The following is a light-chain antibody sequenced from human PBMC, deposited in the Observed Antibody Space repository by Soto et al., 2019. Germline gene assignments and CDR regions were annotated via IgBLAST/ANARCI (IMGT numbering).Light chain of an antibody. V-gene: IGLV2-14*01. Sequence: QSALTQPASVSGSPGQSITISCTGTSSDVGGYTYVSWYQQHPGKAPKLIIFEVSNRPSGVSHRFSGSKSANTASLTISGLQAEDEADYYCSSYTSSSALHRVFGGGTKLTV. CDR2: EVS. J-gene: IGLJ2*01. CDR3: SSYTSSSALHRV. CDR1: SSDVGGYTY.